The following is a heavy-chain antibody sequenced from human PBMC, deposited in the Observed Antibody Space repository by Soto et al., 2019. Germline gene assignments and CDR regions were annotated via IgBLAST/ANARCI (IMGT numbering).Heavy chain of an antibody. Sequence: SETLSLTCTVSCGSISSYYWSWIRQPPWKGLEWIGYIYYSGSTNYNPSLKSRVTISVDTSKNQFSLKLSSVTAADTAVYYCARDLWGTIYYGMDVWGQGTTVTVSS. J-gene: IGHJ6*02. CDR1: CGSISSYY. D-gene: IGHD3-9*01. V-gene: IGHV4-59*01. CDR3: ARDLWGTIYYGMDV. CDR2: IYYSGST.